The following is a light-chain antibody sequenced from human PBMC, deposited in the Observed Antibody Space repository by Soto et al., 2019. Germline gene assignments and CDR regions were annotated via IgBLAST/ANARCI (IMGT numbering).Light chain of an antibody. J-gene: IGLJ1*01. CDR1: SSDVGGYNH. CDR3: TSYTAYSTYV. V-gene: IGLV2-14*01. Sequence: QSVLTQPASVSGSPGQSITISCSGTSSDVGGYNHVSWYQQHPGKAPKLVIYGVSNRPSGVSNRFSGSKSGNTASLTISGLQAEDDGDYYCTSYTAYSTYVFGPGTKVTVL. CDR2: GVS.